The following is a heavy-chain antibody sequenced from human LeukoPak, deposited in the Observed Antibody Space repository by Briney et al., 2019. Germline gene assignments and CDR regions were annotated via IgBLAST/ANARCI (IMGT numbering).Heavy chain of an antibody. CDR1: GDSINSGSYY. CDR3: ARVGVFGVVSDS. Sequence: SETLSLTCTVSGDSINSGSYYWVWIRQSPGKGLEWIGSIYYSGSTYYSPSLKSRVTISVDTSKIQFSLRLSSVTAADTAVYYCARVGVFGVVSDSWGQGILVTVSS. CDR2: IYYSGST. V-gene: IGHV4-39*01. D-gene: IGHD3-3*01. J-gene: IGHJ4*02.